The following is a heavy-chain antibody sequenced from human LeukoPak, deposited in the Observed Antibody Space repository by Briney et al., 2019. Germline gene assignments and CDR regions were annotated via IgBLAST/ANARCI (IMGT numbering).Heavy chain of an antibody. V-gene: IGHV4-39*01. CDR2: IYYSGST. J-gene: IGHJ5*02. CDR3: ARQTYYYDSSGYYYVGWFDP. Sequence: NTSETLSLTCTVSGGSISSYYWGWIRQPPGKGLEWIGSIYYSGSTYYNPSLKSRVTISVDTSKNQFSLKLSSVTAADTAVYYCARQTYYYDSSGYYYVGWFDPWGQGTLVTVSS. D-gene: IGHD3-22*01. CDR1: GGSISSYY.